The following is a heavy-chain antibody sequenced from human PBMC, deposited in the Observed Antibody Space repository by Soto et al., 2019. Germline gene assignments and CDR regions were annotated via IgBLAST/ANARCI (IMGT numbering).Heavy chain of an antibody. CDR2: IYDSDIT. CDR3: GRGRRGSYGDFDY. V-gene: IGHV4-59*01. Sequence: SETLSLTCTVSGGSISSYYWSWIRQSPGKGLEWIGYIYDSDITTYNPSLKSRVTISVDTSKKQFSLQLSSVTAADTAVYYCGRGRRGSYGDFDYWGQGTLVTVS. J-gene: IGHJ4*02. CDR1: GGSISSYY. D-gene: IGHD4-17*01.